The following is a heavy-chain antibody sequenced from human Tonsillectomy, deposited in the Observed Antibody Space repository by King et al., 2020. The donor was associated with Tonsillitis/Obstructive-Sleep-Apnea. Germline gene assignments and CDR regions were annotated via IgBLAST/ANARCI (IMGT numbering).Heavy chain of an antibody. CDR3: AKDRAYGSSSGGMDV. CDR1: GFTFDDYA. CDR2: ISGDGTST. Sequence: VQLVESGGGVVQPGGSLRLSCAASGFTSGFTFDDYAMHWVRQAPGKGLEWVSLISGDGTSTYYADSVRGRFTISRDNSKNSLYLQMDSLRTEDTALYYCAKDRAYGSSSGGMDVWGKGTTVTVSS. J-gene: IGHJ6*03. V-gene: IGHV3-43*02. D-gene: IGHD6-6*01.